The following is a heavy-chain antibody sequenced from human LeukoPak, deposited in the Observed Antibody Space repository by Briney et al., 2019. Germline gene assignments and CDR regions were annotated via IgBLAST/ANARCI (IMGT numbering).Heavy chain of an antibody. V-gene: IGHV3-7*01. J-gene: IGHJ3*02. Sequence: QPGGSLRLSCAASGFTFRSYWMSWVRQAPGKGLEWVANINQGGSVKYYVDSVKGRFTISRDDAKNSLYVQMNSLRAEDTAVYYCARHNGIFGVVISRGNAFDIWGQGTMVTVSS. CDR1: GFTFRSYW. CDR3: ARHNGIFGVVISRGNAFDI. CDR2: INQGGSVK. D-gene: IGHD3-3*01.